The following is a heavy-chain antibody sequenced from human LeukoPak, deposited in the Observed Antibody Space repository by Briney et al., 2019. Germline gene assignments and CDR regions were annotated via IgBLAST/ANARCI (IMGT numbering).Heavy chain of an antibody. D-gene: IGHD2-15*01. CDR1: GFTFNNYA. J-gene: IGHJ4*02. CDR3: ATNAGWFRLDS. CDR2: IKGDGSEK. Sequence: PGGSLRLSCAASGFTFNNYAMTWVRQAPGKGLEWVANIKGDGSEKEYVESVKGRFTISRDNAKNSLYLQMNSLRAEDTAVYYCATNAGWFRLDSWGQGALVTVSS. V-gene: IGHV3-7*05.